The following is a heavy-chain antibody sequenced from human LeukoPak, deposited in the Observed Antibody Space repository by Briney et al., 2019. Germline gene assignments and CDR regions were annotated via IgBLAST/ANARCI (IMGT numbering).Heavy chain of an antibody. J-gene: IGHJ6*02. CDR3: VRESALAPVLGTRYSYYGMDV. Sequence: GGSLRLSCAASGFTFSSYWMSWVRQAPGKGLEWVANINPDGSEKYYVDSVKCRFTISRDNAKNSLYLQMNSLRAEDTAVYYCVRESALAPVLGTRYSYYGMDVWGQGTTVTVSS. D-gene: IGHD4-23*01. CDR2: INPDGSEK. V-gene: IGHV3-7*01. CDR1: GFTFSSYW.